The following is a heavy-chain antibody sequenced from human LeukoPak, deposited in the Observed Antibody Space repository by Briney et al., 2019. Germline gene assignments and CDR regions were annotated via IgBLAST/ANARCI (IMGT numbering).Heavy chain of an antibody. V-gene: IGHV3-23*01. D-gene: IGHD1-26*01. CDR3: AKLWRGSYPRYFDY. Sequence: GGSLRLSCVASGFTFSDYYMSWIRQAPGKGLEWVSVVTDSGGTTFYADSVKGRFTISRDNSKNTLYLQMNSLSAEDPAIYYCAKLWRGSYPRYFDYWGQGALVTVSS. J-gene: IGHJ4*02. CDR1: GFTFSDYY. CDR2: VTDSGGTT.